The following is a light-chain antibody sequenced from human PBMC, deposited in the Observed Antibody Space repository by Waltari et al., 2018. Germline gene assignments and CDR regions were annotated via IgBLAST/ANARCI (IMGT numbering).Light chain of an antibody. CDR2: YDS. CDR1: DIGRKS. V-gene: IGLV3-21*01. J-gene: IGLJ2*01. Sequence: SFVLTQHPSVSVAPGKTARITCGGNDIGRKSVNWYKQKPGQAPLLVIYYDSDRPSGIPERFSGSNSGNTATLTISRVEAGDEADYYCQVWDSYGDHLVVFGGGTNLSVV. CDR3: QVWDSYGDHLVV.